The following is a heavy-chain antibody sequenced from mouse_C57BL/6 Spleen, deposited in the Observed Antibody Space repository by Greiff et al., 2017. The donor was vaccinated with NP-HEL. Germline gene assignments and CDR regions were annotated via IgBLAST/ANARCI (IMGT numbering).Heavy chain of an antibody. Sequence: EVKLVESEGGLVQPGSSMKLSCTASGFTFSDYYMAWVRQVPEKGLEWVANINYDGSSPYYLDSLKSRFIISRDNAKNILYLQMSSLKSEDTATYYCARESSGNYGRGFAYWGQGTLVTVSA. D-gene: IGHD1-2*01. V-gene: IGHV5-16*01. CDR2: INYDGSSP. CDR3: ARESSGNYGRGFAY. J-gene: IGHJ3*01. CDR1: GFTFSDYY.